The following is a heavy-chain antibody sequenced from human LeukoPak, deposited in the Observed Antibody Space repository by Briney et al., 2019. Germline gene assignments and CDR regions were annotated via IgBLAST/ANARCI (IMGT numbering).Heavy chain of an antibody. CDR2: IYTSGST. D-gene: IGHD3-22*01. J-gene: IGHJ4*02. V-gene: IGHV4-4*07. Sequence: PSETLSLTCTVSGGSISSYYWSWIRQPAGKGLEWIGRIYTSGSTNYNPSLKSRVTMSVDTSKNQFSLKLCSVTAADTAVYYCARDLPVGYYDSSGYYFRDYWGQGTLVTVSS. CDR1: GGSISSYY. CDR3: ARDLPVGYYDSSGYYFRDY.